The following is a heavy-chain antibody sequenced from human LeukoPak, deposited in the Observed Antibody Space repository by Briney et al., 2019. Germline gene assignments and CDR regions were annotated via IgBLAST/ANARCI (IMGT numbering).Heavy chain of an antibody. CDR3: ARVDDSSGYYYSGWFDP. CDR2: IYYSGST. D-gene: IGHD3-22*01. J-gene: IGHJ5*02. CDR1: GGSISSYY. Sequence: SEILSLTCTVSGGSISSYYWSWIRQPPGKGLEWIGYIYYSGSTNYNPSLKSRVTISVDTSKNQFSLKLSSVTAADTAVYYCARVDDSSGYYYSGWFDPWGQGILVTVSS. V-gene: IGHV4-59*01.